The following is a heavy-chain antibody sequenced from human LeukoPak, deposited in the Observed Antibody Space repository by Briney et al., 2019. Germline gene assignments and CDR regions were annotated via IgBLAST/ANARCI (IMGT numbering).Heavy chain of an antibody. CDR2: ISSSSSYI. CDR1: GFTFSSYS. CDR3: ARNLFGDGEDY. J-gene: IGHJ4*02. Sequence: GGSLRLSCAASGFTFSSYSMNWVRQAPGKGLEWVSSISSSSSYIYYADSVKGRFTISRDNAKNSLYLQMNSLRAEDTAVCYCARNLFGDGEDYWGQGTLVTVSS. V-gene: IGHV3-21*01. D-gene: IGHD3-10*02.